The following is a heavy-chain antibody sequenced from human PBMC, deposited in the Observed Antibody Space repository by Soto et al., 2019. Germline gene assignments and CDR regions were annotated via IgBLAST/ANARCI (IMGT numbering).Heavy chain of an antibody. D-gene: IGHD3-10*01. J-gene: IGHJ4*02. CDR3: AKRQRGDGFGVDF. V-gene: IGHV3-23*05. CDR2: IDSNGGYT. CDR1: GFTFTTFG. Sequence: EVQLLESGGGLVQPGQSLRLSCVASGFTFTTFGMIWVRQAPGKGLEWVSGIDSNGGYTYYADSVKGRFTISRDNSQNPRYRHLNSLRVEDTALDYCAKRQRGDGFGVDFWGRGTLVTVSS.